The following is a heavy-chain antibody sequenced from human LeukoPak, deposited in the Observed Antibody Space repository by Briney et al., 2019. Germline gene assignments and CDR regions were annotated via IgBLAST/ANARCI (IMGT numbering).Heavy chain of an antibody. V-gene: IGHV3-64*01. J-gene: IGHJ5*02. D-gene: IGHD2-15*01. Sequence: GGSLRLSCAASGFTFSSYGMSWVRQAPGKGLEWVSAISSNGGSTYYANSVKGRFTISRDNSKNTLYLQMGSLRAEDMAVYYCARGPCSGGSCYRENWFDPWGQGTLVTVSS. CDR2: ISSNGGST. CDR3: ARGPCSGGSCYRENWFDP. CDR1: GFTFSSYG.